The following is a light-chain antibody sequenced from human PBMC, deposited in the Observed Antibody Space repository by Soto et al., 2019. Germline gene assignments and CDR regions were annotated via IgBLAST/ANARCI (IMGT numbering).Light chain of an antibody. J-gene: IGKJ4*01. CDR1: QGIGIY. CDR2: AAS. Sequence: DIQMTQSPSSLSASFGDRVTMTCRASQGIGIYLAWFQQRPGNTPKLLIYAASTLQSGVPSRFSGSGSGTDFTLTISSLQAEDVATYYCQKYNSAPLTFGGGTRVEIK. CDR3: QKYNSAPLT. V-gene: IGKV1-27*01.